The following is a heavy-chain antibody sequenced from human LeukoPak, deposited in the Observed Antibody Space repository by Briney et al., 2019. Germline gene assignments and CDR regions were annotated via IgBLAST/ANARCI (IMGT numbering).Heavy chain of an antibody. CDR2: MNPNSGNT. D-gene: IGHD6-19*01. Sequence: ASVKVSCKASGYTFTSYDINWVRQATGQGLEWMGWMNPNSGNTGYAQKFQGRVTMTRNTSISTAYMELSSLRSEDTAVYYCARNTGIAVVGYYYYYYGMDVWGQGTTVTVSS. J-gene: IGHJ6*02. CDR1: GYTFTSYD. CDR3: ARNTGIAVVGYYYYYYGMDV. V-gene: IGHV1-8*01.